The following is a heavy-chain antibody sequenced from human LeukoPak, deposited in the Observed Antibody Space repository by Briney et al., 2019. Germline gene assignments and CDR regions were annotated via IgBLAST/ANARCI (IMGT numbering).Heavy chain of an antibody. CDR2: INHSGST. V-gene: IGHV4-34*01. D-gene: IGHD5-18*01. J-gene: IGHJ4*02. Sequence: KPSETLSLTCAVYGGSFSGYYWSWIRQPPGKGLEWIGEINHSGSTNYNPSLKSRVTISVDTSKSQFSLKLSSVTAADTAVYYCARGGGYSYGKGSFDYWGQGTLVTVSS. CDR3: ARGGGYSYGKGSFDY. CDR1: GGSFSGYY.